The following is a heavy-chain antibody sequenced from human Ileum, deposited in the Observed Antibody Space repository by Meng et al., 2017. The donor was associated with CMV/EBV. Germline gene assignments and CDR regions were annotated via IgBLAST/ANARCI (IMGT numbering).Heavy chain of an antibody. Sequence: CTTSGYTFTNFFLHWVRQAPGQGLQWMGWTNTGNGNTKYSQEFQDRVIITRDTSASTAYMEVSSLKSDDMAVYYCARGQTTGGLDYWGQGTLVTVSS. CDR3: ARGQTTGGLDY. J-gene: IGHJ4*02. CDR2: TNTGNGNT. CDR1: GYTFTNFF. V-gene: IGHV1-3*02. D-gene: IGHD1-1*01.